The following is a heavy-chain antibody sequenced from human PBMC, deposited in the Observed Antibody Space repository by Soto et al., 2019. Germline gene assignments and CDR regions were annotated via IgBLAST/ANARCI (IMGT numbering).Heavy chain of an antibody. CDR1: GYTFTGYY. V-gene: IGHV1-2*02. Sequence: ASVKVSFKASGYTFTGYYMHWVRHAPGQGLEWMGWINPNSGGTNYAQKFQGRVTMTRDTSISTAYMELSRLRSDDTAVYYCARSIAAAGPRGAFDIWGQGTMVTVSS. CDR2: INPNSGGT. J-gene: IGHJ3*02. D-gene: IGHD6-13*01. CDR3: ARSIAAAGPRGAFDI.